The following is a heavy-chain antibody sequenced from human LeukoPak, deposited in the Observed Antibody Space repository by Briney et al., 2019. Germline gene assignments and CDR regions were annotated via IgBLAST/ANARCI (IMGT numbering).Heavy chain of an antibody. CDR2: IYSGGST. J-gene: IGHJ4*02. CDR1: GFTVSSNY. V-gene: IGHV3-66*01. CDR3: ARDHTGNYYFDY. Sequence: PGGSLRLSCAASGFTVSSNYMSWVRQAPGKGLEWVSVIYSGGSTYYADSVKGRFTISRDNSKNTLYLQMNSLRAEDTAVYYCARDHTGNYYFDYWGQGTLATVSS. D-gene: IGHD1-26*01.